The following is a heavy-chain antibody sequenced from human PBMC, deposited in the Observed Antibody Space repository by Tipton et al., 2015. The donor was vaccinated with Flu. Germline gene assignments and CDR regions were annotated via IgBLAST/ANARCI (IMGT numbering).Heavy chain of an antibody. Sequence: TLSLTCTVSGGSISSYYWSWIRQPAGKGLEWIGRFYTTGSTNYSPSLKSRVTMSVDTSKNQFSLRLSSVTAADTAVYYCATEYRGGGNRYYFDYWGQGTLVTVSS. CDR1: GGSISSYY. D-gene: IGHD4-23*01. CDR3: ATEYRGGGNRYYFDY. V-gene: IGHV4-4*07. CDR2: FYTTGST. J-gene: IGHJ4*02.